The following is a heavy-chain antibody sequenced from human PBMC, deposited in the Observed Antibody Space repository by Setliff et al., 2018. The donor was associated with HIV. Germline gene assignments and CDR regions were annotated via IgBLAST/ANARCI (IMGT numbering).Heavy chain of an antibody. V-gene: IGHV4-31*03. CDR3: ARGFDYAQRPPLYYFDY. D-gene: IGHD2-2*01. J-gene: IGHJ4*02. CDR2: IYYSGNP. Sequence: SLPCTVSGGSISSGYYYWSWIRQHPGNGLEWIGYIYYSGNPFYNPSLRSRVTISLDTSKNQFSLKLSSVTAADTAVYYCARGFDYAQRPPLYYFDYWGQGTLVTVAS. CDR1: GGSISSGYYY.